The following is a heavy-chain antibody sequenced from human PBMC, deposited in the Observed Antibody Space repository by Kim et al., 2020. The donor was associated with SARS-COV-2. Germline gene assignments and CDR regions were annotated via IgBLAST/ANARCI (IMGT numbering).Heavy chain of an antibody. D-gene: IGHD2-2*02. CDR1: QFTFNYAW. Sequence: GGSLRLSCAASQFTFNYAWMSWVRQAPGKGLEWVGRIKSEADGGTTDYAAPVKGRFSISRDDSENTLYLQMDSLKSEDTAIYFCVTGGYTDYYYGMDVWGQGTTVIVSS. CDR2: IKSEADGGTT. CDR3: VTGGYTDYYYGMDV. V-gene: IGHV3-15*01. J-gene: IGHJ6*02.